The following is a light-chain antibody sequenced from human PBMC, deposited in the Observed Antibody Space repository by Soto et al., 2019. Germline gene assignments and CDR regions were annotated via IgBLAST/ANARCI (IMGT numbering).Light chain of an antibody. CDR1: RSINRW. J-gene: IGKJ1*01. CDR3: QQYSAYWT. Sequence: DIRVPQTPSTLSARLGDRVTITCRASRSINRWLAWYQQKPGKAPKLIISDASNLENGVPSRFSGSGSGTEFTLTISSLQSDDFATYYCQQYSAYWTFGQGTEVDIK. CDR2: DAS. V-gene: IGKV1-5*01.